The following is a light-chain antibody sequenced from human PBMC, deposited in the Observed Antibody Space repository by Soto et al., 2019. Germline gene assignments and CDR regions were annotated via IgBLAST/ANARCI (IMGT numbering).Light chain of an antibody. J-gene: IGKJ1*01. Sequence: EIVLTQSPATLSLSPGERATLSCRASQSVSSNFAWYQQKPGQAPRLLIYGASTRATGIPARFSGSGSGIEFTLTISSLQSEDFAVYYCQQYNNWWTFGQGTKVDIK. CDR2: GAS. CDR3: QQYNNWWT. V-gene: IGKV3-15*01. CDR1: QSVSSN.